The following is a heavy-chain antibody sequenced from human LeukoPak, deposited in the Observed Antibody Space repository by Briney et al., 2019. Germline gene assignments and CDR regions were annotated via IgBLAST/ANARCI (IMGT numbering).Heavy chain of an antibody. CDR2: IYYSGST. Sequence: SETLSLTCTVSGGSISSYYWSWIRQPPGKGLEWIGYIYYSGSTNYNPSLKSRVTISVDTSKNQFSLKLSSVTAADTAVYYCARAPSYCGGDCLYFQHWGQGTLVTVSS. CDR3: ARAPSYCGGDCLYFQH. D-gene: IGHD2-21*02. V-gene: IGHV4-59*01. CDR1: GGSISSYY. J-gene: IGHJ1*01.